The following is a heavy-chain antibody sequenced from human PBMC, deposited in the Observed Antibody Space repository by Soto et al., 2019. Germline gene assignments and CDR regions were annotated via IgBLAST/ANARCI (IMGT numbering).Heavy chain of an antibody. V-gene: IGHV3-23*01. Sequence: EVQLLESGGGLVQPGGSLRLSCAASGFTFSSHGMSWVRQAPVKGLEWVSGISGSGKNTYYADSVKCRFSISRDNSKNTLYRAMNTLRAEDTALYYCAKVGGSSFDYLNYNAMDVWGQGTTVTVS. CDR1: GFTFSSHG. CDR2: ISGSGKNT. D-gene: IGHD3-16*01. J-gene: IGHJ6*02. CDR3: AKVGGSSFDYLNYNAMDV.